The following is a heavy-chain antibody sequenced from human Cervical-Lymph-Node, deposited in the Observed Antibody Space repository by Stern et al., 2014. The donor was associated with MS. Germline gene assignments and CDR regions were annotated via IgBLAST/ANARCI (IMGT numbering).Heavy chain of an antibody. V-gene: IGHV4-59*01. CDR2: VHYAGTT. CDR3: ARDLNILGNAFDV. D-gene: IGHD3-3*01. CDR1: GDSISSYY. Sequence: VQLLESGPGLVKPSETLSLTCTVSGDSISSYYWSWIRQPPGKGLEWIGAVHYAGTTNYNPSLQSRVAISVDASKKSFSLKLRSVTAADTAVYYCARDLNILGNAFDVWGQGTMVSVSS. J-gene: IGHJ3*01.